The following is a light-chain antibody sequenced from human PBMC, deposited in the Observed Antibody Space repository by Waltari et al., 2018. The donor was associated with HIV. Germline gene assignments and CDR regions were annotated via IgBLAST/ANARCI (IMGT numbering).Light chain of an antibody. CDR2: DVS. V-gene: IGLV2-14*01. CDR3: SSYTSSSTDVV. J-gene: IGLJ2*01. Sequence: QSALTQPASVSGSPGQSITISCTGISSDVGASNYVSWYQQHPGKAPKLMIFDVSNRPSGVSNRFSGSKSGNTASLTISGLQAEDEADYYCSSYTSSSTDVVFGGGTKLTVL. CDR1: SSDVGASNY.